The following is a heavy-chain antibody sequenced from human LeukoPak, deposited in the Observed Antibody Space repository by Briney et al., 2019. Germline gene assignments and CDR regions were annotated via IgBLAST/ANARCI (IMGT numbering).Heavy chain of an antibody. D-gene: IGHD3-10*01. CDR3: ARHVLLWFGELSYPDY. J-gene: IGHJ4*02. V-gene: IGHV4-4*07. CDR2: VSTSGST. Sequence: PSETLSLTCTVSGGSISPYFCSWIRQPAGKGLEWIERVSTSGSTNYNPSLKSRVTISVDTSKNQFSLKLSSVTAADTAVYYCARHVLLWFGELSYPDYWGQGTLVTVSS. CDR1: GGSISPYF.